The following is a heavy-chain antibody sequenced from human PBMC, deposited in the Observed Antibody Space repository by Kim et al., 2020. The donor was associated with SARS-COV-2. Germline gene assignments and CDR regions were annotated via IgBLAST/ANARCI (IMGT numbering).Heavy chain of an antibody. J-gene: IGHJ4*02. Sequence: SETLSLTCTVSGGSISSYYWTWIRQPPGKGLEWIGYIYYSGSTSYNPSLKSRVTISVDTSKNQFSLRLSSLTAADTAVYYCARPRGGDSSPFDYWGQGTLVTVSS. CDR2: IYYSGST. CDR1: GGSISSYY. V-gene: IGHV4-59*08. CDR3: ARPRGGDSSPFDY. D-gene: IGHD2-21*02.